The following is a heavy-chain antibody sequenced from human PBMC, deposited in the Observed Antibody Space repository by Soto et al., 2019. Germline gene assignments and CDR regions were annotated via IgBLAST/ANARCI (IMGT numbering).Heavy chain of an antibody. V-gene: IGHV1-69*06. CDR2: IIPIFGTA. CDR3: ARRPLSTGYSYGLYYFDY. CDR1: AGTFSTYA. J-gene: IGHJ4*02. D-gene: IGHD5-18*01. Sequence: PAVKVSSQASAGTFSTYAISWVGQAPGQGLEWMGGIIPIFGTANYAQKFQGRVTITADKSTSTAYMELSSLRSEDTAVYYCARRPLSTGYSYGLYYFDYWGQGTLVTVSS.